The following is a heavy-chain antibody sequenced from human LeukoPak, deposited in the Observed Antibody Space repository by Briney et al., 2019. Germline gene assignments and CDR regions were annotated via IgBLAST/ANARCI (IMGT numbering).Heavy chain of an antibody. CDR2: ISGSGGST. CDR1: GXTFSSYA. D-gene: IGHD6-19*01. CDR3: AKDLGSSGTASYFDY. J-gene: IGHJ4*02. V-gene: IGHV3-23*01. Sequence: PGGSLRLSCAASGXTFSSYAMSWVRQAPGKGLEWVSAISGSGGSTYYADSVKGRFTISRDNSKNTLSLQMNSLRAEDTAVYYCAKDLGSSGTASYFDYWGQGTLVTVSS.